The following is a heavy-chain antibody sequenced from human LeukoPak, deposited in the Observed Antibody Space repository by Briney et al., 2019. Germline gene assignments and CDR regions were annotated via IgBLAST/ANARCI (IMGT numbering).Heavy chain of an antibody. J-gene: IGHJ5*02. CDR2: IYYSGST. CDR1: GGSISSSSYY. V-gene: IGHV4-39*01. CDR3: ARRSSRGYSGYDLIA. Sequence: NPSETLSLTCTVSGGSISSSSYYWGWIRQPPGKGLEWIGSIYYSGSTYYNPSLKSRVTISVDTSKNQFSLKLSSVTAADTAVYYCARRSSRGYSGYDLIAWGQGTLVTVSS. D-gene: IGHD5-12*01.